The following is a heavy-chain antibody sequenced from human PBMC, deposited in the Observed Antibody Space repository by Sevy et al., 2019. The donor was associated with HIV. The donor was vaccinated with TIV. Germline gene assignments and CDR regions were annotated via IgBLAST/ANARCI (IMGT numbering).Heavy chain of an antibody. CDR2: IYYSGST. V-gene: IGHV4-39*01. Sequence: SETLSLTCTVSGGSISSSSYYWGWIRQPPGKGLEWIGSIYYSGSTYYNPSLKSRVTISVDTSENQFSLKLSSVTAADTAVYYCARLIAVAGTDAFDIWGQGTMVTVSS. CDR1: GGSISSSSYY. J-gene: IGHJ3*02. CDR3: ARLIAVAGTDAFDI. D-gene: IGHD6-19*01.